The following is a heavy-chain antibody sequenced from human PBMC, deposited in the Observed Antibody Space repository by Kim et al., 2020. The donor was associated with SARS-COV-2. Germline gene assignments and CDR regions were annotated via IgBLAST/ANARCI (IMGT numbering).Heavy chain of an antibody. V-gene: IGHV3-53*04. Sequence: GGSLRLSCAASGFTVSSNYMSWVRQAPGKGLEWVSVIYSGGSTYYADSVKGRFTISRHNSKNTLYLQMNSLRAEDTAVYYCARAPGIAVAGYGMDVWGQGTTVNVSS. CDR3: ARAPGIAVAGYGMDV. CDR1: GFTVSSNY. J-gene: IGHJ6*02. CDR2: IYSGGST. D-gene: IGHD6-19*01.